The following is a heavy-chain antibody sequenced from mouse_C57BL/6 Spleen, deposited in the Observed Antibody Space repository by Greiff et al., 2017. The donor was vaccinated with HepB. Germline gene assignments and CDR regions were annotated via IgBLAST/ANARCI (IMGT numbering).Heavy chain of an antibody. V-gene: IGHV1-50*01. CDR1: GYTFTSYW. CDR3: EGGGY. J-gene: IGHJ2*01. Sequence: QVQLQQPGAELVKPGASVKLSCKASGYTFTSYWMQWVKQRPGQGLEWIGEIDPSDSYTNYNQKFKGKATLTVGTSSSTAYVQLGGLTSEDSGVYYGEGGGYWGQGTTVTVSS. CDR2: IDPSDSYT.